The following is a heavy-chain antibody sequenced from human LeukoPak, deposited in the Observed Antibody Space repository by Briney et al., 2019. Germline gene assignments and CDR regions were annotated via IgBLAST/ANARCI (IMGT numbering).Heavy chain of an antibody. Sequence: GESLKISCKGSGYSFASNWIGWVRQRPGKGLEWMGIIYPVDSDTRYSPSFRGQVTISADKSTTTAYLHWRSLRASDSAMYYCVTFARGDPDNWGQGTLVTVAS. CDR2: IYPVDSDT. CDR1: GYSFASNW. D-gene: IGHD3-10*01. CDR3: VTFARGDPDN. V-gene: IGHV5-51*01. J-gene: IGHJ4*02.